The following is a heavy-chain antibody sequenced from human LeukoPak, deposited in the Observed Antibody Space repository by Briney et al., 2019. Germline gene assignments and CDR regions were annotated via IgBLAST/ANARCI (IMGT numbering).Heavy chain of an antibody. CDR2: INPSGGST. CDR1: GYTFTSYY. J-gene: IGHJ4*02. Sequence: ASVKVSCKASGYTFTSYYMHWVRQAPGQGLEWMGIINPSGGSTSYAQKFQGRVTMTRDTSTSIVYMELSSLRSEDTAVYYCARKYYYDSSGYTYYFDYWGQGTLVTVSS. V-gene: IGHV1-46*01. CDR3: ARKYYYDSSGYTYYFDY. D-gene: IGHD3-22*01.